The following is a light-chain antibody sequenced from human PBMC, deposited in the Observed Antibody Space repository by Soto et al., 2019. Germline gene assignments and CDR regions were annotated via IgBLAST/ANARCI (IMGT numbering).Light chain of an antibody. J-gene: IGKJ4*01. V-gene: IGKV3-20*01. CDR3: QQYGSSPLT. CDR2: GAS. Sequence: EIVLTQSPGTLPLSPGERATLSCRASQSVSSSYLAWYQQKPGQAPRLLIYGASSRATGIPDRFSGSGSGTDFTLTISRLEPEDFAVYYCQQYGSSPLTFGGGTNVDIK. CDR1: QSVSSSY.